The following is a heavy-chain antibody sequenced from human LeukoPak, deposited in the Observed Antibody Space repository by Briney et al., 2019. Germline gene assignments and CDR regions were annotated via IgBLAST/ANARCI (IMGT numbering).Heavy chain of an antibody. CDR3: ARDQLPFFYDSSGYDAFDI. CDR2: MNPNSGNT. CDR1: GYTFTNYD. V-gene: IGHV1-8*03. D-gene: IGHD3-22*01. Sequence: ASVKVSCKASGYTFTNYDINWVRQATGQGLEWVGWMNPNSGNTGYAQKFQGRVTITRNISIGTAYMELSSLRSEDTAVYYCARDQLPFFYDSSGYDAFDIWGQGTMVTVSP. J-gene: IGHJ3*02.